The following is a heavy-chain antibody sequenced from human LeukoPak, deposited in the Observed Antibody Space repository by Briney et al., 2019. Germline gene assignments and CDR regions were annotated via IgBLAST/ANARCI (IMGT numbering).Heavy chain of an antibody. CDR3: ARDRGIVVVPAAMPHNWFDP. Sequence: ASVKVSCKASGYTFTGYYMHWVRQAHGQGLEWMGWINPNSGGTNYAQKFQGRVTMTRDTSISTAYMELSRLRSDDTAVYYWARDRGIVVVPAAMPHNWFDPWGQGTLVTVSS. J-gene: IGHJ5*02. CDR2: INPNSGGT. CDR1: GYTFTGYY. V-gene: IGHV1-2*02. D-gene: IGHD2-2*01.